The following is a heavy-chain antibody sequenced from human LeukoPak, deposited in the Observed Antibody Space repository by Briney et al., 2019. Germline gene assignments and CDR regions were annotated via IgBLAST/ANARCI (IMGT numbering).Heavy chain of an antibody. J-gene: IGHJ4*02. CDR1: GYTFTSYG. CDR3: ARDVGDIVVVPAAVLVATIEGFDY. Sequence: GASVKVSCKASGYTFTSYGISWVRQAPGQGLEWMGWISAYNGNTNYAQKLQGRVTMTTDTSTSTAYMELRSLRSDDTAVYYCARDVGDIVVVPAAVLVATIEGFDYWGQGTLVTVSS. D-gene: IGHD2-2*01. CDR2: ISAYNGNT. V-gene: IGHV1-18*01.